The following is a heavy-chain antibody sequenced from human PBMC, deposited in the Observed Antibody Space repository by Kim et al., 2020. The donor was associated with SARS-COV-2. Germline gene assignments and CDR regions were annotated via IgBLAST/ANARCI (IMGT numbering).Heavy chain of an antibody. CDR1: GESVSGYY. J-gene: IGHJ3*02. CDR2: MNHRGST. CDR3: ARGSYRGAVSGNYDAFDI. D-gene: IGHD6-19*01. Sequence: SETLSLTCTVYGESVSGYYWTWIRQLPGKGLEWIGEMNHRGSTNYNPSLKSRVTISVDTSKSQISLKLRSLTAADTAVYFCARGSYRGAVSGNYDAFDIWGQGTMVTVSS. V-gene: IGHV4-34*01.